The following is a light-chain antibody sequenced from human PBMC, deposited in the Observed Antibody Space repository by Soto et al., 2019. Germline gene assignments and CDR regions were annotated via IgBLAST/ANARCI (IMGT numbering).Light chain of an antibody. CDR3: CAYAGSGTVV. J-gene: IGLJ3*02. CDR1: SSDIGGYNS. Sequence: QSALTQSPSASGSPGQSVTISCTGTSSDIGGYNSVSWYQQHPGKAPKVMIYEATKRPSGVSNRFSGSKSGNTASLTISGLQAEDEADYYCCAYAGSGTVVFGGGTQLTVL. CDR2: EAT. V-gene: IGLV2-23*01.